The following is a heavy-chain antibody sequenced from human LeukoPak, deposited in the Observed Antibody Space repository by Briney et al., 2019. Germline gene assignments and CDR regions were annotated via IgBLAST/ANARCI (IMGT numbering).Heavy chain of an antibody. CDR3: ARDFSAPDDAFDI. CDR2: IYYSGST. CDR1: GGSISSYY. D-gene: IGHD2/OR15-2a*01. Sequence: PSETLSLTCTVSGGSISSYYWSWIRQPPGKGLEWIGYIYYSGSTNYNPSLKSRVTISVDTSKNQFSLKLSSVTAADTAVYYCARDFSAPDDAFDIWGQGTMVTVSS. V-gene: IGHV4-59*01. J-gene: IGHJ3*02.